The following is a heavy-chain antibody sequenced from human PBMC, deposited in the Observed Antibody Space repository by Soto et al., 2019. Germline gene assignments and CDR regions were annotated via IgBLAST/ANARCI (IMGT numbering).Heavy chain of an antibody. Sequence: QVQLVESGGGLVKPGGSLRLSCAASGFTFSHYYMSWIRQAPGKGLEWVSSISNDGATVYYANSVKGRFHIFRDNAKSSLHLQMDSLRVEDTAFHYCARVNRGYSSILDAFDIWGQGTMVTVSS. CDR1: GFTFSHYY. D-gene: IGHD5-12*01. CDR3: ARVNRGYSSILDAFDI. CDR2: ISNDGATV. J-gene: IGHJ3*02. V-gene: IGHV3-11*01.